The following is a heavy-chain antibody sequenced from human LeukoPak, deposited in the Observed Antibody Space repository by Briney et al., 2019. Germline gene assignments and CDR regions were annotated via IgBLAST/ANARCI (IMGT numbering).Heavy chain of an antibody. J-gene: IGHJ3*02. V-gene: IGHV4-34*01. CDR2: INHSGST. D-gene: IGHD3-16*02. CDR1: GGSFSGYY. Sequence: SETLSLTCAVYGGSFSGYYWGWIRQPPGKGLEWIGEINHSGSTNYNPSLKSRVTISVDTSKNQFSLKLSSVTAADTAVYYCARSPYDYVWGSYRSDAFDIWGQGTMVTVSS. CDR3: ARSPYDYVWGSYRSDAFDI.